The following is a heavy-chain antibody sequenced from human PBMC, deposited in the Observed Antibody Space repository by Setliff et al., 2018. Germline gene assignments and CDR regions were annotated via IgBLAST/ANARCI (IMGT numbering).Heavy chain of an antibody. CDR3: ARSPANGGHDAFDV. J-gene: IGHJ3*01. D-gene: IGHD6-25*01. CDR1: GFTFSSYT. Sequence: GGSLRLSCAASGFTFSSYTMNWVRQAPGQGLEWVSSIDSSSTWIYYADSVKGRFTISRDNAKSSLYLQMNSLRAEDTAVYFCARSPANGGHDAFDVWGQGTMVTVSS. CDR2: IDSSSTWI. V-gene: IGHV3-21*01.